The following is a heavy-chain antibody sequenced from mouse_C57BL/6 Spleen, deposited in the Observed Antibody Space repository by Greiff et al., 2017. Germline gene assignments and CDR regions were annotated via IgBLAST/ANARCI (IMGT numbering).Heavy chain of an antibody. CDR1: GYAFSSSW. D-gene: IGHD3-2*02. V-gene: IGHV1-82*01. J-gene: IGHJ3*01. Sequence: VQLQQSGPELVKPGASVKISCKASGYAFSSSWMNWVKQRPGKGLEWIGRIYPGDGDTNYNGKFKGKATLTADKSSSTAYMQLSSLTSEDSAVYFCARWGPKGSSGLWFAYWGQGTLVTVSA. CDR2: IYPGDGDT. CDR3: ARWGPKGSSGLWFAY.